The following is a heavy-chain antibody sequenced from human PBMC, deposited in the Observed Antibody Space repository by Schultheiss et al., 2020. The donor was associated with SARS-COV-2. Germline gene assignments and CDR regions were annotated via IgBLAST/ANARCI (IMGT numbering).Heavy chain of an antibody. D-gene: IGHD3-10*01. CDR2: IYHSGST. V-gene: IGHV4-61*08. J-gene: IGHJ4*02. CDR1: GGSISSGGYY. Sequence: GSLRLSCTVSGGSISSGGYYWSWIRQPPGKGLEWIGEIYHSGSTNYNPSLKSRVTISVDTSKNQFSLKLSSVTAADTAVYYCARIRNFVRVGELLEGYWYFDYWGQGTLVTVSS. CDR3: ARIRNFVRVGELLEGYWYFDY.